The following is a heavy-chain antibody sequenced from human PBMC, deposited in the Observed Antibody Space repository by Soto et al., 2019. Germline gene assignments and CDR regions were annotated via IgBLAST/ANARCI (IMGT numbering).Heavy chain of an antibody. CDR1: GYRFTSYW. CDR3: ARHRGIVVHSDAFDI. J-gene: IGHJ3*02. V-gene: IGHV5-51*01. CDR2: IYPGDSDT. Sequence: PGESLKISCKGSGYRFTSYWIGWVRQMPGKGLEWMGIIYPGDSDTRYSPSFQGQVTISADKSISTAYLQWSSLKASDTAMYYCARHRGIVVHSDAFDIWGQGTMVTVS. D-gene: IGHD2-2*01.